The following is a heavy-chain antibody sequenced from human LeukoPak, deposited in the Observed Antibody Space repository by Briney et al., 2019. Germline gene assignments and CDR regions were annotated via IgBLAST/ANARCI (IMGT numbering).Heavy chain of an antibody. V-gene: IGHV3-21*01. CDR3: ARDYHVGGYSYNDAFDI. J-gene: IGHJ3*02. Sequence: WGSLRLSCAASGFTFSSYSMNWVRQAPGKGLEWVSSISSSSSYIYYADSVKGRFTISRDNAKNSLYLQMNSLRAEDTAVYYCARDYHVGGYSYNDAFDIWGQGTMVTVSS. CDR1: GFTFSSYS. CDR2: ISSSSSYI. D-gene: IGHD5-18*01.